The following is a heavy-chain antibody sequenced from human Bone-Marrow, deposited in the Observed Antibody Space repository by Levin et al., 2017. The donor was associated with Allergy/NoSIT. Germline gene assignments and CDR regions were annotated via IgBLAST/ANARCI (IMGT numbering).Heavy chain of an antibody. CDR1: GGSISSGDYY. CDR3: ARDSAYYYGSGSYNWFDP. CDR2: IYYSGST. Sequence: SQTLSLTCTVSGGSISSGDYYWSWIRQPPGKGLEWIGYIYYSGSTYYNPSLKSRVTISVDTSKNQFSLKLSSVTAADTAVYYCARDSAYYYGSGSYNWFDPWGQGTLVTVSS. J-gene: IGHJ5*02. V-gene: IGHV4-30-4*01. D-gene: IGHD3-10*01.